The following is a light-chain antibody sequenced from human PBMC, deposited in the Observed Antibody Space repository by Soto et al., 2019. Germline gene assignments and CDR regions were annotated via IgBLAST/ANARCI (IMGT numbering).Light chain of an antibody. Sequence: QSVLTQPRSVSGSPGQSVTISCTGTSSDVGGYDFVSWYQQHPDKAPKLMIYDVNKRPSGVPDRFSGSKSGDTASLTISGLQAEDEAHYYCCSFIGTYTWVFGGGTQLTVL. CDR1: SSDVGGYDF. V-gene: IGLV2-11*01. CDR2: DVN. CDR3: CSFIGTYTWV. J-gene: IGLJ3*02.